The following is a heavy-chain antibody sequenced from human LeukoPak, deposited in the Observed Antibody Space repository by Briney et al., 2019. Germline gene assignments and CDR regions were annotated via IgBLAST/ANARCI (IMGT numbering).Heavy chain of an antibody. D-gene: IGHD3-16*01. Sequence: PGGSLRLSCAASGFTFSSYSMNWVRQAPGKGLEWVSYISSSSSTIYYADSVKGRFTISRDNAKNSLYLQMNSLRAEDTAVYYCAREGGEGYWGQGTLVTVSS. CDR2: ISSSSSTI. CDR1: GFTFSSYS. V-gene: IGHV3-48*01. CDR3: AREGGEGY. J-gene: IGHJ4*02.